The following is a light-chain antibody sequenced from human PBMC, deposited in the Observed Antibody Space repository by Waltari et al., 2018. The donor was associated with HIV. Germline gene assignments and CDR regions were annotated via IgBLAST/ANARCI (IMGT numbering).Light chain of an antibody. CDR2: AAS. V-gene: IGKV1-27*01. CDR1: QGISNS. CDR3: QKYDSVPWT. Sequence: DIQMTQSPSSLSAFVGDRVTITCRASQGISNSLAWYQQKSGKVPRLLIYAASTLQSGVPSRFSGSGSRTDFTLTISSLQPEDVATYYCQKYDSVPWTFGQGTNVEIK. J-gene: IGKJ1*01.